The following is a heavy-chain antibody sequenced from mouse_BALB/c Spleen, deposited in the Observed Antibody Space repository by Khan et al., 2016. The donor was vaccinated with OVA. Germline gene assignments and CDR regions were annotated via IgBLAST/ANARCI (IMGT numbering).Heavy chain of an antibody. V-gene: IGHV1S132*01. CDR3: ARGYFGNSEFAY. J-gene: IGHJ3*01. D-gene: IGHD2-1*01. CDR2: IFPGTGTT. CDR1: GYTFTSYW. Sequence: QVQLQQSGAELVKPGASVKLSCKTSGYTFTSYWIQWVKQRPGQGIGWIGEIFPGTGTTSYNENFKGKATLTIDPSSSTAYMQLSSLPSEHSAVYFCARGYFGNSEFAYWGQGTLVTVSA.